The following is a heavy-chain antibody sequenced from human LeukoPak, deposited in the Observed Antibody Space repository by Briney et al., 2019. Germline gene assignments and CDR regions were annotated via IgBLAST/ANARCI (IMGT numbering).Heavy chain of an antibody. D-gene: IGHD3-3*01. CDR1: GFTFRSYA. CDR3: AKDAGNYDFWSGYYSVLDY. CDR2: ISGSGGST. J-gene: IGHJ4*02. Sequence: GGSLRLSCAASGFTFRSYAMSWVRQAPGKGLEWVSAISGSGGSTYYADSVKGRFTISRDNSKNTLYLQMNSLRAEDTAVYYCAKDAGNYDFWSGYYSVLDYWGQGTLVTVSS. V-gene: IGHV3-23*01.